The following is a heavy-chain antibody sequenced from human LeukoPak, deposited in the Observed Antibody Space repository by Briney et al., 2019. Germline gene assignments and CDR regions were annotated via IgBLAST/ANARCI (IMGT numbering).Heavy chain of an antibody. V-gene: IGHV3-23*01. J-gene: IGHJ4*02. D-gene: IGHD4-17*01. CDR2: ISGSGGST. Sequence: GGSLRLSCAASGFTFSSYAMSWVRQAPGKGLEWVSAISGSGGSTYYADSVKGRFTISRDNSKNTLYLQMNSLRAEDTAVYYCAKDPTNDYGDYDYFDYWGQGTLVTVSS. CDR1: GFTFSSYA. CDR3: AKDPTNDYGDYDYFDY.